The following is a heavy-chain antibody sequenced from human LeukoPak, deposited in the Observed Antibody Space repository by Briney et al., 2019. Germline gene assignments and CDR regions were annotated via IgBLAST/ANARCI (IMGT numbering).Heavy chain of an antibody. J-gene: IGHJ4*02. CDR2: ISSSSNTV. Sequence: GGSLRLSCAASGFTFSSYSMNWVRQAPGKGLEWVSYISSSSNTVYYADSVKGRFTISRDNAKNSLYLQMNSLRDEDTALYYCVTDTSMGGLFDYWGQGTLVTVSS. D-gene: IGHD5-18*01. V-gene: IGHV3-48*02. CDR1: GFTFSSYS. CDR3: VTDTSMGGLFDY.